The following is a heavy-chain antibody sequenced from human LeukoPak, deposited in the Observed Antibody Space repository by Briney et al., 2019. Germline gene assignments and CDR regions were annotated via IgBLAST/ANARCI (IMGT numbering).Heavy chain of an antibody. CDR1: GGSISSSSAY. J-gene: IGHJ4*02. D-gene: IGHD5-18*01. Sequence: SETLSLTCTVSGGSISSSSAYWGWIRQPPGKGLEWIGSIYYSKNTYYNPSLKSRVTISADTSKNQFSLTLGSVSATDTAVYHCVSPRGFSYGYFDYWGQGTLVTVSS. V-gene: IGHV4-39*01. CDR2: IYYSKNT. CDR3: VSPRGFSYGYFDY.